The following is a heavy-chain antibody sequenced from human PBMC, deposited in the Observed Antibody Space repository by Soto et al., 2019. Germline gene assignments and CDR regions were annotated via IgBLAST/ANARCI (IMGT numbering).Heavy chain of an antibody. D-gene: IGHD1-7*01. CDR3: TRGNYGALHD. CDR2: IKKKPNGETR. CDR1: GFTCRDEW. Sequence: EVQLVESGGVLIKPGGSLTLSCAASGFTCRDEWRNWFRQAPGKGLEWVGRIKKKPNGETRDYAAPGKSRFTISRYDSESRLYLHMRNLKTDDTAVYHCTRGNYGALHDWGQGTLVTVSS. V-gene: IGHV3-15*07. J-gene: IGHJ3*01.